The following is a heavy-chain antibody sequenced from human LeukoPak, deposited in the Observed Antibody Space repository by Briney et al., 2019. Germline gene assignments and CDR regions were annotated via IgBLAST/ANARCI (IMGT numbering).Heavy chain of an antibody. CDR3: ARSLWQDAFDM. CDR1: GYTFTYYG. CDR2: INTYNGNI. Sequence: ASVKVSCKASGYTFTYYGLNWVRQAPGQGPEWMGWINTYNGNINYEQILQDRVTMTTDTSSSTVYMELRSLRPDDTAVYYCARSLWQDAFDMWGQGTMVTVSS. J-gene: IGHJ3*02. D-gene: IGHD2/OR15-2a*01. V-gene: IGHV1-18*01.